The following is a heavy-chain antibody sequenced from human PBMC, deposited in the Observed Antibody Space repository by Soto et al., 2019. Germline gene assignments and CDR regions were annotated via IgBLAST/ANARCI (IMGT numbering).Heavy chain of an antibody. CDR2: ISGSGGST. D-gene: IGHD3-10*01. J-gene: IGHJ4*02. Sequence: EVQLLESGGGLVQPGGSLRLSCAASGFTFSSYAMSWVRQAPGKGLEWVSAISGSGGSTYYADSVKGRITISRDNYKNTLYPQMYSLSAEDTAVYYCAKNRSILFGELLRPDYCDYWGQGTLVTVSS. CDR1: GFTFSSYA. CDR3: AKNRSILFGELLRPDYCDY. V-gene: IGHV3-23*01.